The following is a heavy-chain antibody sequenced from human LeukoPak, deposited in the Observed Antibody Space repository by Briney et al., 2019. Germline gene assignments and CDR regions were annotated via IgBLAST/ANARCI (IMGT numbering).Heavy chain of an antibody. D-gene: IGHD6-19*01. J-gene: IGHJ4*02. CDR3: AKVAVAGTLDY. V-gene: IGHV3-23*01. Sequence: GGSLRLSCAASGFTFSSYAMSWVRQAPRKGLEWVSAISVIGGSTYYADSVKGRFTISRDNSKNTLYLQTNSLRAEDTAVYYCAKVAVAGTLDYWGQGTLVTVSS. CDR2: ISVIGGST. CDR1: GFTFSSYA.